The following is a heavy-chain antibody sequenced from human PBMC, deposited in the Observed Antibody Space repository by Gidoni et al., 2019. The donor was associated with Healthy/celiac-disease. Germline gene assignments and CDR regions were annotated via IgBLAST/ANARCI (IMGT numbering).Heavy chain of an antibody. CDR3: ARTTVTTYVWFDP. CDR2: ISYDGSNK. V-gene: IGHV3-30-3*01. D-gene: IGHD4-17*01. Sequence: QVQLVESGGGVVQPGRSLRLSCAASGFTFSSYAMHWVRQAPGKGLEGVAVISYDGSNKYYADSVKGRFTISRDNSKNTLYLQMNSLRAEDTAVYYCARTTVTTYVWFDPWGQGTLVTVSS. CDR1: GFTFSSYA. J-gene: IGHJ5*02.